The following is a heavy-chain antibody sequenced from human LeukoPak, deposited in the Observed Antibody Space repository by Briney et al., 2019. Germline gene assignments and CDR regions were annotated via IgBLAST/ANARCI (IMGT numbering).Heavy chain of an antibody. Sequence: SETLSLTCAVYGGSFSGYYWSWIRQPPGKGLEWIGEINHSGSTNYNPSLKSRVTMSVDTSKNQFSLKLSSVTAADTAVYYCARGPVLLWFGEPHYFDYWGQGTLVTVSS. D-gene: IGHD3-10*01. J-gene: IGHJ4*02. CDR1: GGSFSGYY. CDR2: INHSGST. CDR3: ARGPVLLWFGEPHYFDY. V-gene: IGHV4-34*01.